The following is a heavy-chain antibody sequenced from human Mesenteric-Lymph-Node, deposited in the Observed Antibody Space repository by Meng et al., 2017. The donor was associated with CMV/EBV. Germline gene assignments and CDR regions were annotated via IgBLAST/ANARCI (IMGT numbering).Heavy chain of an antibody. V-gene: IGHV3-33*06. CDR1: GYTFTGYY. Sequence: SCKASGYTFTGYYMHWVRQAPGKGLEWAAVVWNDGSKQYYADSVRGRFIISRDNSKNTLYLQMNSLRAEDTAVYYCAKDRLTIAFLDYWGQGTQVTVSS. J-gene: IGHJ4*02. CDR3: AKDRLTIAFLDY. CDR2: VWNDGSKQ. D-gene: IGHD3-10*01.